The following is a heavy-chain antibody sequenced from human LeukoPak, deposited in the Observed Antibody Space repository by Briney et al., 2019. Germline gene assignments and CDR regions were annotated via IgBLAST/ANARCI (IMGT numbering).Heavy chain of an antibody. Sequence: KTSETLSLTCAVSGYSISSGYYWGWIRQPPGKGLEWIGSIYHSGSTYYNPSLKSRVTISVDTSKNQFSLKLSSVTAADTAVYYCARPRYCSSISCYSSDAFDIWGQGTMVTVSS. CDR1: GYSISSGYY. D-gene: IGHD2-2*02. V-gene: IGHV4-38-2*01. CDR3: ARPRYCSSISCYSSDAFDI. J-gene: IGHJ3*02. CDR2: IYHSGST.